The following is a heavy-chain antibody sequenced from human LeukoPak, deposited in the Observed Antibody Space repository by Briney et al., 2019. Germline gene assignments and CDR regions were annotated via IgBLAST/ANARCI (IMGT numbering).Heavy chain of an antibody. CDR3: ARLSANSSAYFFDY. J-gene: IGHJ4*02. CDR2: IYRGGST. D-gene: IGHD3-22*01. Sequence: PGGSLRLSCAASGFTVGSNYMSWVRQAPGKGLEWVSIIYRGGSTNYADSVKGRFTISRDTSKNTLYLQMNSLRAEDTAVYYCARLSANSSAYFFDYWGQGTPVTVSS. CDR1: GFTVGSNY. V-gene: IGHV3-66*04.